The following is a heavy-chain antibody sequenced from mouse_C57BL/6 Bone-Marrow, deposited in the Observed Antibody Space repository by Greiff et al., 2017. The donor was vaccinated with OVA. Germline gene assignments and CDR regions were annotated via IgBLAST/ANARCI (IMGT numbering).Heavy chain of an antibody. V-gene: IGHV1-63*01. D-gene: IGHD2-14*01. CDR3: ARGGTTVPGGYVDV. CDR1: GYTFTNYW. J-gene: IGHJ1*03. Sequence: QVQLKQSGAELVRPGTSVKMSCKASGYTFTNYWIGWAKQRPGHGLEWIGDIYPGGGYTNYNEKFKGKAILTADKSSSTAYMQFSSLTSEDSAIYYCARGGTTVPGGYVDVWGTGTTVTVSS. CDR2: IYPGGGYT.